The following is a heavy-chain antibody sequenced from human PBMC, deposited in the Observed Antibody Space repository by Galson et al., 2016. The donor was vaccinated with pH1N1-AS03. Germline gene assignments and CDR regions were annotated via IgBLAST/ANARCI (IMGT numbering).Heavy chain of an antibody. D-gene: IGHD6-13*01. CDR1: GFIFSDYA. J-gene: IGHJ4*02. V-gene: IGHV3-30-3*01. Sequence: SLRLSCAASGFIFSDYAMHWVRQAPGKGLEWVAFVSYDTARQQYADSVKGRFTISKDRPRNMLYLEMNNLRVEDRAVYYCARGSVSYSNYWFPPPDYWGQGTLVTVSS. CDR2: VSYDTARQ. CDR3: ARGSVSYSNYWFPPPDY.